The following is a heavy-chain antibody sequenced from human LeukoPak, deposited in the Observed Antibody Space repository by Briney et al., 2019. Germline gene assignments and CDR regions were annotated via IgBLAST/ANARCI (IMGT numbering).Heavy chain of an antibody. V-gene: IGHV1-18*01. CDR1: GYTFTSYG. CDR2: ISAYNGNT. Sequence: ASVKVSCKASGYTFTSYGISWVRQAPGQGLEWMGWISAYNGNTNYAQKLQGRVTMTTDTSTSTAYMELRSLRSDDTAVYYCARDVWQWLVPHNWFDPWGQGTLVTVSS. D-gene: IGHD6-19*01. J-gene: IGHJ5*02. CDR3: ARDVWQWLVPHNWFDP.